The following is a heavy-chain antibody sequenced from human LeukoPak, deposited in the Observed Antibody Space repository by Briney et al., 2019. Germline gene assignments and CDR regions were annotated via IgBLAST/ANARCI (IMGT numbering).Heavy chain of an antibody. CDR1: GFTFSNYA. CDR3: AKSGSWFGGSPFDY. CDR2: IESDGSDA. Sequence: PGGPLRLSCAASGFTFSNYAMSWVRQAPGKGLAWVSHIESDGSDATYADSVKGRFTISRDNAKNTLYLQMNSLRAEDTAVYYCAKSGSWFGGSPFDYWGQGTLVTVSS. V-gene: IGHV3-74*01. J-gene: IGHJ4*02. D-gene: IGHD3-10*01.